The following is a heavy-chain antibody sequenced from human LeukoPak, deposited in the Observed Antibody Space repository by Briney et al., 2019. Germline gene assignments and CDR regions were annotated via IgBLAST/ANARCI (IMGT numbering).Heavy chain of an antibody. D-gene: IGHD4-17*01. V-gene: IGHV1-2*06. Sequence: ASVKVSCKASGYTFTGYYMHWVRQAPGQGLEWMGRINPSSGGTSFAQKFQGRVTMTRDTSISTAYMELSRLRSDDTAVYYCARENGDYSSNYFDYWGQGTLVTDSS. J-gene: IGHJ4*02. CDR1: GYTFTGYY. CDR3: ARENGDYSSNYFDY. CDR2: INPSSGGT.